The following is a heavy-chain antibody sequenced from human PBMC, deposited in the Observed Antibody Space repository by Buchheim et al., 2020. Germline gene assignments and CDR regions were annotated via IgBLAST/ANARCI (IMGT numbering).Heavy chain of an antibody. V-gene: IGHV1-46*01. Sequence: QVQLVQSGAEVKKPGASVKVSCKASGYTFTNYYMHWVRQAPGQGLEWMGIINPSGGSTSYAQKFQGRVTMTRDTSTSAGNIEVSRLRAENTAVYYCAKVGYSSTWDYWGQGTL. D-gene: IGHD6-13*01. J-gene: IGHJ4*02. CDR2: INPSGGST. CDR3: AKVGYSSTWDY. CDR1: GYTFTNYY.